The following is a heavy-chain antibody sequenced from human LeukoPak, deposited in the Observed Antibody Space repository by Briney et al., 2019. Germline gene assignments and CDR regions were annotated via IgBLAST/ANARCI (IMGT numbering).Heavy chain of an antibody. V-gene: IGHV3-30*04. D-gene: IGHD2-15*01. CDR3: ARALGYCSGGSCYSFYYYYGMDV. Sequence: GGSLRLSCAASGFTFSSYAMHWVRQAPGKGLEWVAVISYEGSNKYYADSVKGRFTISRDNSKNTLYLQMNSLRAEDTAVYYCARALGYCSGGSCYSFYYYYGMDVWGKGTTVTVSS. J-gene: IGHJ6*04. CDR1: GFTFSSYA. CDR2: ISYEGSNK.